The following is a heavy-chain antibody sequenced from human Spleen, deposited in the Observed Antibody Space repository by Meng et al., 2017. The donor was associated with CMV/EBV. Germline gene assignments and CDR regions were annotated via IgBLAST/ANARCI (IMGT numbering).Heavy chain of an antibody. J-gene: IGHJ6*02. V-gene: IGHV3-7*01. CDR2: IKPDASEK. CDR3: GRDDFIVGANTRGYYYYYYGVDV. CDR1: GFTFRNHW. Sequence: GESLKISCATSGFTFRNHWMSWVRQVPGKGLEWVANIKPDASEKYYLDSVKGRFTISRDDAKSSLFLQMSSLRAEDTAVYYCGRDDFIVGANTRGYYYYYYGVDVWGRGTTVTVSS. D-gene: IGHD1-26*01.